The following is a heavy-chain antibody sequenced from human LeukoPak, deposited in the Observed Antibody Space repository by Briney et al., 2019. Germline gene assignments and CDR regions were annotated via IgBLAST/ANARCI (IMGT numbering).Heavy chain of an antibody. CDR2: IYSTGST. J-gene: IGHJ4*02. CDR1: GVSISSYY. V-gene: IGHV4-4*07. CDR3: ARHIASAGTAGFDF. D-gene: IGHD6-13*01. Sequence: SETLSLTCTVSGVSISSYYWSWIRQPAGKGLEWIGRIYSTGSTNYNPSLKSRVTMSVDTSKNQFSLRLRSVTAADTAVYYCARHIASAGTAGFDFWGQGALVTVSS.